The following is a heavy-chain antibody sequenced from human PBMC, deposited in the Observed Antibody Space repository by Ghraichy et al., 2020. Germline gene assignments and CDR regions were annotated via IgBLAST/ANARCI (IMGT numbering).Heavy chain of an antibody. Sequence: LSLTCVASGFTFYNFGMHWVRQAPGKGLEWVAPMSYNGGQEHYSDSVKGRFTISSDNFKSTLFLHMSGLRAEDSDVYFCLKMRGLEVGAFYSFLDHWGQGTQVTVSS. J-gene: IGHJ4*02. CDR3: LKMRGLEVGAFYSFLDH. V-gene: IGHV3-30*18. CDR1: GFTFYNFG. D-gene: IGHD2/OR15-2a*01. CDR2: MSYNGGQE.